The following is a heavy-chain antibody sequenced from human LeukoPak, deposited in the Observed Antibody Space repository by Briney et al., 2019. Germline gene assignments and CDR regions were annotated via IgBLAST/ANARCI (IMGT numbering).Heavy chain of an antibody. Sequence: PSETLSLTCTVSGGSISSSSYYWGWIRQPPGKGLEWIGSIYYSGSTYYNPSLKSRVTISVDTSKNQFSLKLSSVTAADTAVYYCARRGKRLRFLEWFNYYYYYMDVWGKGTTVTVSS. CDR3: ARRGKRLRFLEWFNYYYYYMDV. D-gene: IGHD3-3*01. CDR2: IYYSGST. V-gene: IGHV4-39*01. CDR1: GGSISSSSYY. J-gene: IGHJ6*03.